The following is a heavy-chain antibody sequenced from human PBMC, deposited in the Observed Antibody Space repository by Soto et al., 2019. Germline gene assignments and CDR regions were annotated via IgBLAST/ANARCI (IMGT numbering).Heavy chain of an antibody. Sequence: SVQVSCNTSGDPFTNFAISWVRQAPGQGLEWMGGIIPMFDSASYAQKSQGRVTITADKVTNTAYMEVNNVRPEDTAIYYCAAATVQDGVSGYLHLENWGQGTTVTVSS. CDR1: GDPFTNFA. CDR2: IIPMFDSA. J-gene: IGHJ4*02. CDR3: AAATVQDGVSGYLHLEN. D-gene: IGHD6-25*01. V-gene: IGHV1-69*06.